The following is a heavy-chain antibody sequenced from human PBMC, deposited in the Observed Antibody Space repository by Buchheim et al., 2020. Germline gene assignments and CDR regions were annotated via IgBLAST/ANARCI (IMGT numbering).Heavy chain of an antibody. J-gene: IGHJ3*01. Sequence: QVQLQESGPGLVKPSQTLSLTCTVSGASISSGGYYWSWIRQLPGKGLEWIGYIYYSGSTYFNPSLKSRVTMSVDTSKNQFSLKLSSVTAADTAVYYGARGNAPMGAFDLWGQGT. CDR2: IYYSGST. V-gene: IGHV4-31*03. CDR1: GASISSGGYY. D-gene: IGHD3-10*01. CDR3: ARGNAPMGAFDL.